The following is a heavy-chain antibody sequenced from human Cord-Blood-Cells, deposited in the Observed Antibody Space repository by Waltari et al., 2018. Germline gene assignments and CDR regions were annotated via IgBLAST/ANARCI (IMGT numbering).Heavy chain of an antibody. Sequence: QVQLVQSGAEVKKPGASVKVSCKASGYTFTSYAMHWVRQAPGQRLEWMGWINAGNGNTKYSQKVQGRVTITRDTSASTAYMELSSLRSEDTAVYYCARSGASSRGGYFELWGRGALVTVSS. CDR3: ARSGASSRGGYFEL. CDR1: GYTFTSYA. D-gene: IGHD2-15*01. CDR2: INAGNGNT. V-gene: IGHV1-3*01. J-gene: IGHJ2*01.